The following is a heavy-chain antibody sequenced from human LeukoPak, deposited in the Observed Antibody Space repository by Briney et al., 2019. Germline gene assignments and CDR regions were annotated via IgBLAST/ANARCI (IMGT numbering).Heavy chain of an antibody. J-gene: IGHJ5*02. V-gene: IGHV4-39*07. CDR1: GDSITSAGYY. CDR2: IYYSANA. D-gene: IGHD3-22*01. CDR3: ARSPRCDYDYRGYSYPCFDP. Sequence: SETLSLTCSVSGDSITSAGYYWGWIRQPPGKGLEWIGSIYYSANAYYNPSLKSRVTISVDASNNQFSLNLNSVAAADTAVYYCARSPRCDYDYRGYSYPCFDPWGQGTLVTVSS.